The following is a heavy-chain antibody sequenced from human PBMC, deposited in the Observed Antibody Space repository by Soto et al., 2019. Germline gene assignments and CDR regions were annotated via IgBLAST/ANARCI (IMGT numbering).Heavy chain of an antibody. D-gene: IGHD1-26*01. CDR3: AKDEAIVGATPPFDY. J-gene: IGHJ4*02. Sequence: GSLRLSCAASGFTFSSYAMSWVRQAPGKGLEWVSAISGSGGSTYYTDSVKGRFTISRDNSKNTLYLQMNSLRAEDTAVYYCAKDEAIVGATPPFDYWGQGTLVTVSS. CDR2: ISGSGGST. V-gene: IGHV3-23*01. CDR1: GFTFSSYA.